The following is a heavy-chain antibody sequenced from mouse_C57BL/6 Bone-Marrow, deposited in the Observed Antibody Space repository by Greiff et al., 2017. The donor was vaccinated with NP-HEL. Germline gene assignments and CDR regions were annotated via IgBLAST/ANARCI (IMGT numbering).Heavy chain of an antibody. CDR2: ISSGSSTI. V-gene: IGHV5-17*01. Sequence: EVKLMESGGGLVKPGGSLKLSCAASGFTFSDYGMHWVRQAPEKGLEWVAYISSGSSTIYYADTVKGRFTISRDNAKNTLFLQMTSLRSEDTAMYYCARLAYYYGSSPYFDYWGQGTTLTVSS. D-gene: IGHD1-1*01. CDR1: GFTFSDYG. CDR3: ARLAYYYGSSPYFDY. J-gene: IGHJ2*01.